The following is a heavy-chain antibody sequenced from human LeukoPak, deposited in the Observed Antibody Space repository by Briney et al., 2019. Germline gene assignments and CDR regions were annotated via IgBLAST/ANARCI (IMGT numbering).Heavy chain of an antibody. D-gene: IGHD3-22*01. Sequence: PSETLSLTCTVSGGSISSYYWSWIRQVPGKGLEWIAYIYYIGSTDYNPSLKSRVTISVDTSKNQFSLKLSSVTAADTAVYYCARGPDYYDSSGSSGYFDLWGRGTLVTVSS. CDR2: IYYIGST. CDR1: GGSISSYY. J-gene: IGHJ2*01. CDR3: ARGPDYYDSSGSSGYFDL. V-gene: IGHV4-59*08.